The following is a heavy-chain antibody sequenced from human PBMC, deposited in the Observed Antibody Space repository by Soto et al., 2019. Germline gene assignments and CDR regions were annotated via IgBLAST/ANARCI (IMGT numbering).Heavy chain of an antibody. D-gene: IGHD6-13*01. J-gene: IGHJ1*01. CDR2: ISSSCSTI. CDR3: ASDRGGIAAAGSAEYFHH. V-gene: IGHV3-48*03. Sequence: GGSLRLSCAASGFTFSSYEMNWVRQATGKWLEWVSYISSSCSTIYYADSVKDRFTISRDNAKNSLYLQLNSLRGEDTAVYYCASDRGGIAAAGSAEYFHHWGQGALVTFTS. CDR1: GFTFSSYE.